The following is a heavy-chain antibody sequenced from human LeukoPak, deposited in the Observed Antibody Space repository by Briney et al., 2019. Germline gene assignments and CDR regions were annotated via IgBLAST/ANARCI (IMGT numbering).Heavy chain of an antibody. CDR3: AINYYDSSGFDY. CDR2: INPSGGST. V-gene: IGHV1-46*01. J-gene: IGHJ4*02. D-gene: IGHD3-22*01. CDR1: GYTFTSYY. Sequence: GASVKVSCKASGYTFTSYYMHWVRQAPGQGLEWMGVINPSGGSTSYAQKFQGRVTITRDTSASTAYMELSSLRSEDTAVYYCAINYYDSSGFDYWGQGTLVTVSS.